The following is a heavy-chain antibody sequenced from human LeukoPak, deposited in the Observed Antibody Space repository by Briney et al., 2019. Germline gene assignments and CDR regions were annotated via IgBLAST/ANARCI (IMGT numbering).Heavy chain of an antibody. CDR2: IYTSGST. Sequence: SQTLSLTCAVSGGSISSGSYYWSWIRQPAGKGLERIGRIYTSGSTNYNPSLKCRVTISVDTSKNQFSLKLSSVTAADTAVYYCARYSLSSSKPLDYWGQGTLVTVSS. CDR3: ARYSLSSSKPLDY. V-gene: IGHV4-61*02. CDR1: GGSISSGSYY. D-gene: IGHD6-13*01. J-gene: IGHJ4*02.